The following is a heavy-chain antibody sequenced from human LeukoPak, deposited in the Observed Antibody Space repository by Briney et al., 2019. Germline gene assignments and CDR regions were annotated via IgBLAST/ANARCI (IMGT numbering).Heavy chain of an antibody. J-gene: IGHJ4*02. Sequence: PSETLSLTCTVSGGSISSYYWSWIRQPPGKGLEWIGEINHSGSTNYNPSLKSRVTISVDTSKNQFSLKLSSVTAADTAVYYCARGFADYYDINTGEYYFDYWGQGTLVTVSS. CDR3: ARGFADYYDINTGEYYFDY. V-gene: IGHV4-34*01. D-gene: IGHD3-22*01. CDR1: GGSISSYY. CDR2: INHSGST.